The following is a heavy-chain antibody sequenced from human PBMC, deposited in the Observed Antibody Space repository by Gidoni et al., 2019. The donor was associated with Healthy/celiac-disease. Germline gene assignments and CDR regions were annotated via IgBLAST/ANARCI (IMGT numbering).Heavy chain of an antibody. D-gene: IGHD2-21*02. V-gene: IGHV3-21*01. CDR3: ARRGPYCGGDCYPDAFDI. CDR2: ISSSSSDI. J-gene: IGHJ3*02. Sequence: EVQRVESGGGLVKPGGSLRLSCAASGCTFRSYSMNWVRQAPGKGLEEVSSISSSSSDIYYADSVKGRFTISRDNAKNSLYLQMNSLRAEDTAVYYCARRGPYCGGDCYPDAFDIWGQGTMVTVSS. CDR1: GCTFRSYS.